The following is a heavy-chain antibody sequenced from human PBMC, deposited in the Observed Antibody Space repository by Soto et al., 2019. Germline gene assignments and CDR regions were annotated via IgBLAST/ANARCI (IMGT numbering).Heavy chain of an antibody. D-gene: IGHD2-8*01. CDR2: IYPDDSET. J-gene: IGHJ4*02. CDR3: ERGRHNGGEGYFDF. CDR1: GYNFRTFW. Sequence: EVQLVQSGAEVKKPGESLKISCSTSGYNFRTFWIGWLRQMPGKGLEWMGLIYPDDSETKYSPSFEGQVTMSSDSYISTTYLQWSSLQASDTAIYYCERGRHNGGEGYFDFWGQGTRVTVSS. V-gene: IGHV5-51*01.